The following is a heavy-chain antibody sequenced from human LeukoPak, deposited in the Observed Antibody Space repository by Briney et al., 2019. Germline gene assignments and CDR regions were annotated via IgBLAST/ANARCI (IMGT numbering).Heavy chain of an antibody. D-gene: IGHD2-2*01. CDR3: ARDPHCSTTSCRRLTL. CDR1: GFSFSSYA. J-gene: IGHJ4*02. CDR2: ISYDGNNK. V-gene: IGHV3-30-3*01. Sequence: GGSLRLSCAASGFSFSSYAIHWVRQAPGKGLEWVAVISYDGNNKYYADSVKGRFTISRDNPKNTLYLQMNSLRPDDTAVYYCARDPHCSTTSCRRLTLWGQGTLVTVSS.